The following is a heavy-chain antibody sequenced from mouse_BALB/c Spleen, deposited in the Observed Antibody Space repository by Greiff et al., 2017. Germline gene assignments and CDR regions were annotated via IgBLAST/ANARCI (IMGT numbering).Heavy chain of an antibody. CDR1: GFTFSSYA. Sequence: EVKVEESGGGLVKPGGSLKLSCAASGFTFSSYAMSWVRQSPEKRLEWVAEISSGGSYTYYPDTVTGRFTISRDNAKNTLYLEMSSLRSEDTAMYYCARGYPYEPRYAMDYWGQGTSVTVSS. V-gene: IGHV5-9-4*01. CDR3: ARGYPYEPRYAMDY. CDR2: ISSGGSYT. D-gene: IGHD6-1*01. J-gene: IGHJ4*01.